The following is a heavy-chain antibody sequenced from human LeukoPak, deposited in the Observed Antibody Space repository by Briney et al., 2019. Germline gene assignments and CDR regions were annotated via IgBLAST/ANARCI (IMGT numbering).Heavy chain of an antibody. CDR1: GGSISSSSYY. V-gene: IGHV4-39*01. Sequence: SETLSLTCTVSGGSISSSSYYWGWIRQPPGKGLEWIGSIYYSGSTYYNPSLKSRVTISVDTSKNQFSLKLSSVTAADTAVYYCARGLGRDDILTGYRGDFDYWGQGTLVTVSS. CDR2: IYYSGST. J-gene: IGHJ4*02. CDR3: ARGLGRDDILTGYRGDFDY. D-gene: IGHD3-9*01.